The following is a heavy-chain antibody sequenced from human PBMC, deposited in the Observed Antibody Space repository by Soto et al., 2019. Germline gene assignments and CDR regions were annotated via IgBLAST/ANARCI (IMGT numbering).Heavy chain of an antibody. CDR2: IYYSGST. CDR3: ARDWCTNGVCRLDY. D-gene: IGHD2-8*01. V-gene: IGHV4-31*03. J-gene: IGHJ4*02. Sequence: QVQLQASGPGLVKPSQTLSLTCTVSGGSISRGGYYWSWIRQHPGKGLEWIGYIYYSGSTYYTPSLESRVTISVDTSKNQFSLKLSSVTAADTAVYYCARDWCTNGVCRLDYWGQGTLVTVSS. CDR1: GGSISRGGYY.